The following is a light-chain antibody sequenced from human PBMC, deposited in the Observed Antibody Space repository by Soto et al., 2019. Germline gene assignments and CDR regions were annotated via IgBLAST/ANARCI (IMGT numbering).Light chain of an antibody. Sequence: EIVLTQSPGTLSLSPGERATLSCRASQSIASSYLTWYQHKPGQALRLLIYGASSRATGIPDRFSGSGSGTDFTLIISRLEPEDFGVYYCQQYGSSSYTFGQGTQLEIK. CDR1: QSIASSY. CDR2: GAS. V-gene: IGKV3-20*01. J-gene: IGKJ2*01. CDR3: QQYGSSSYT.